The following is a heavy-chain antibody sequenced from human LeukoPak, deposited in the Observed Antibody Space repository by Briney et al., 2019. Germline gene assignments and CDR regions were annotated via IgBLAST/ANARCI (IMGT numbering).Heavy chain of an antibody. J-gene: IGHJ4*02. V-gene: IGHV1-2*02. Sequence: ASVKVSCKASGYTFTGYYMHWVRQAPGQGLEWMGWINPNSGGTNYAQKFQGRVTMTRDTSISTAYMELSRLRSDDTAVYYCARAYYDSSGYSPFDYWGQGTLVTVSS. CDR2: INPNSGGT. CDR3: ARAYYDSSGYSPFDY. D-gene: IGHD3-22*01. CDR1: GYTFTGYY.